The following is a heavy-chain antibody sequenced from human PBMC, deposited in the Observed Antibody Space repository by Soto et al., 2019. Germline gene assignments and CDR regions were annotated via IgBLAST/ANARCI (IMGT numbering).Heavy chain of an antibody. J-gene: IGHJ4*02. CDR2: IYTSGST. D-gene: IGHD5-12*01. Sequence: SETLSLTCTVSGDSIINYYWSWIRQPAGKGLEWIGRIYTSGSTDYNPSLRSRVTISIDTSTNKFSRRVTSMTAADTAVYYCARERREKIHDGYDIDYWGQGTLVTVSS. CDR3: ARERREKIHDGYDIDY. V-gene: IGHV4-4*07. CDR1: GDSIINYY.